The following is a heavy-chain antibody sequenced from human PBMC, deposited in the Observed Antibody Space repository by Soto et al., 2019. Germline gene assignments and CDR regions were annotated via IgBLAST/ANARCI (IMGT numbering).Heavy chain of an antibody. CDR2: IIPIFGTA. CDR1: GGTFSSYA. D-gene: IGHD3-9*01. CDR3: SLNYDILTGYSS. J-gene: IGHJ4*02. Sequence: QVQLVQSGAEVKKPGSSVKVSCKASGGTFSSYAISWVRQAPGQGLEWVGGIIPIFGTANYAQKFQGRVTITADKSTSTAYMELSSLRSEDTAVYYCSLNYDILTGYSSWGQGTLVTVSS. V-gene: IGHV1-69*06.